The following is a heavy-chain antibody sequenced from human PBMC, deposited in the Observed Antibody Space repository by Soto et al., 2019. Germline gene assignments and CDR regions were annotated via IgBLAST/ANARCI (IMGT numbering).Heavy chain of an antibody. CDR2: IYYDGNT. V-gene: IGHV4-39*07. Sequence: SETLSLTCTVSGDSVTSDSHYWGWIRQPPGKGLESIANIYYDGNTYYNPSLKSRVTISVDTSKNQFSLKLSSVTAADTAVYYCARSVPPWGQGTLVTVSS. J-gene: IGHJ5*02. CDR1: GDSVTSDSHY. CDR3: ARSVPP.